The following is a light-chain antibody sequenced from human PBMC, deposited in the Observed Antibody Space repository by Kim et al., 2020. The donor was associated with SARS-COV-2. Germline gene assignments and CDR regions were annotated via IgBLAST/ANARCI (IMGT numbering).Light chain of an antibody. Sequence: DIVMTQSPLSLPVTPGEPASISCRSSQSLLHRNGYNYLHWFLQKPGQSPQLLIYLGSNRASGVPDRFSGSGSGTDFTLKISRVEAEDVGVYYCMQPLQTPITFGQGTRLEIK. CDR2: LGS. CDR3: MQPLQTPIT. V-gene: IGKV2-28*01. J-gene: IGKJ5*01. CDR1: QSLLHRNGYNY.